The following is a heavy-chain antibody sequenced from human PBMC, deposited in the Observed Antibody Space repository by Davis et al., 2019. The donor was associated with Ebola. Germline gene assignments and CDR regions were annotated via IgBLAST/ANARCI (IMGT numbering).Heavy chain of an antibody. CDR2: MNPDSGNT. J-gene: IGHJ2*01. Sequence: ASVKVSCKASGYTFTKYDINWVRQATGQGLEWMGWMNPDSGNTGYASKFQGRVTMTRNNSITTAYMELSSLRFEDTAVYYCARPIEKRCSPGCFDLWGRGTLVTVSS. CDR1: GYTFTKYD. V-gene: IGHV1-8*01. D-gene: IGHD4/OR15-4a*01. CDR3: ARPIEKRCSPGCFDL.